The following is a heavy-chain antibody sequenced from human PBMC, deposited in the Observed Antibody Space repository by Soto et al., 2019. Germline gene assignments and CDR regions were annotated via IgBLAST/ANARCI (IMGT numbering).Heavy chain of an antibody. V-gene: IGHV3-23*01. CDR2: ISGSGHSS. J-gene: IGHJ3*02. D-gene: IGHD3-22*01. Sequence: HPGGSLRLSCEASGFTFRSYAMIWVRQAPGKGLDWVSTISGSGHSSYDADSVKGRFTTSRDNSKNTLYLRLDSLRAEDTAVYYCAKLYHYYDSSGYYSDALDIWGQGTLVTVPS. CDR1: GFTFRSYA. CDR3: AKLYHYYDSSGYYSDALDI.